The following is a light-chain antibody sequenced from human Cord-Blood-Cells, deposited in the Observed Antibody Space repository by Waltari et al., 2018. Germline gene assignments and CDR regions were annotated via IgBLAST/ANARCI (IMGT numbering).Light chain of an antibody. CDR1: QSISSM. V-gene: IGKV1-5*03. CDR2: KAS. CDR3: QQYNSYSLT. Sequence: IQMTQSPSTLSASVGDIVTITCRASQSISSMLAWYQQKPGKAPKLLIYKASSLESGVPSRFSGSGSGTEFTLTISSLQPDDFATYYCQQYNSYSLTFGGGTKVEIK. J-gene: IGKJ4*01.